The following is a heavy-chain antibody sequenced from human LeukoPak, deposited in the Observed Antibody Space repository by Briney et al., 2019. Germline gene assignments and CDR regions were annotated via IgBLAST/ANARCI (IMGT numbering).Heavy chain of an antibody. CDR1: GFTFSSYA. Sequence: GGSLRLSCAASGFTFSSYAMHWVRQAPDKGLEWVAVISYDGSNKYYADSVKGRFTISRDNSKNTLYLQMNSLRAEDTAVYYCAREFPGGSPDYWGQGTLVTVSS. J-gene: IGHJ4*02. CDR3: AREFPGGSPDY. CDR2: ISYDGSNK. D-gene: IGHD1-26*01. V-gene: IGHV3-30-3*01.